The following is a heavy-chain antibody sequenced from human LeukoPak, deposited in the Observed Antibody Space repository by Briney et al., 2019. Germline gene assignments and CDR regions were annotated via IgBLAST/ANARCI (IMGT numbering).Heavy chain of an antibody. Sequence: SETLSLTCAVSGYSISSGYYWGWIRQPPGKGLEWIGSIYHSGSTYYNPSLKSRVTISVDTSKNQFSLKLSSVTAADTAVYYCARDDYDDNNWFDPWGQGTLVTVSS. D-gene: IGHD4-17*01. V-gene: IGHV4-38-2*02. J-gene: IGHJ5*02. CDR1: GYSISSGYY. CDR2: IYHSGST. CDR3: ARDDYDDNNWFDP.